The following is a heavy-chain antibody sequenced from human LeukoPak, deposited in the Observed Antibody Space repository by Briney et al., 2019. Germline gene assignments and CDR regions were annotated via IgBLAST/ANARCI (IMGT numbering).Heavy chain of an antibody. V-gene: IGHV1-18*04. CDR3: ARSEWSYYFDY. CDR2: ISGYNGNT. Sequence: ASVKVSCKASGYTFTGYYMHWVRQAPGQGLEWMGWISGYNGNTNYAQKLQGRVTMTTDTSTSTAYMELRSLRSDDTAVYYCARSEWSYYFDYWGQGTLVTVSS. J-gene: IGHJ4*02. D-gene: IGHD3-3*01. CDR1: GYTFTGYY.